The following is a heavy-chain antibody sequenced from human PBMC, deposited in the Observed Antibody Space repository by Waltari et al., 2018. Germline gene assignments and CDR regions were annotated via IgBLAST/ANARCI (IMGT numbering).Heavy chain of an antibody. CDR1: GYTFTGYY. Sequence: QVQLVQSGAEVKKPGASVKVSCKASGYTFTGYYMHWVRQAPGQGLEWMGRINPNSGGTNYAQKLQGRVTMTRDTSISTAYMELSRLRSDDTAVYYCAIPGFSGYSSSWPFLAQDAFDIWGQGTMVTVSS. J-gene: IGHJ3*02. CDR3: AIPGFSGYSSSWPFLAQDAFDI. D-gene: IGHD6-13*01. CDR2: INPNSGGT. V-gene: IGHV1-2*06.